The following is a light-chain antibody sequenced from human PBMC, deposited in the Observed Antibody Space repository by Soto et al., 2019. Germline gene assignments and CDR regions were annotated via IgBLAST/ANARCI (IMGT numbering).Light chain of an antibody. CDR1: QTVNSR. J-gene: IGKJ1*01. V-gene: IGKV3-11*01. CDR2: HTS. CDR3: HQRQSWPRT. Sequence: DIVVPHSPATLSSSQGERATLSCRASQTVNSRLAWYQHKPGQAPRLLIYHTSNRATGIPARFSGSGSGTDFTLTISSLEPEDFAVYYCHQRQSWPRTFGQGTKVDIK.